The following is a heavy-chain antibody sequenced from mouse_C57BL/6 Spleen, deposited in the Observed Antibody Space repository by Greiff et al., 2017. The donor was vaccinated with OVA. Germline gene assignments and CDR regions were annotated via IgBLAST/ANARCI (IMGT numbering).Heavy chain of an antibody. Sequence: QVQLQQPGAELVRPGSSVKLSCKASGYTFTSYWMHWVQQRPIQGLEWIGNIDPSDSETHYNQKFKDKATLTVDKSSSTAYMQLSSLTSEDSAVDYCARDRDYDEYAMDYWGQGTSVTVSS. D-gene: IGHD2-4*01. CDR2: IDPSDSET. CDR1: GYTFTSYW. CDR3: ARDRDYDEYAMDY. V-gene: IGHV1-52*01. J-gene: IGHJ4*01.